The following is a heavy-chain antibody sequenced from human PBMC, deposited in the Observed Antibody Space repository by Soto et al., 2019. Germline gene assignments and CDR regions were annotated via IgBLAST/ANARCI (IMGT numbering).Heavy chain of an antibody. V-gene: IGHV4-39*01. CDR3: ARPWMTTGLDNFDI. J-gene: IGHJ3*02. CDR2: IYYNGNT. D-gene: IGHD1-1*01. CDR1: GGSTSSSSDY. Sequence: PSETLSLTXTVSGGSTSSSSDYWGWIRQPPGKGLEWIGNIYYNGNTYYNPSLKSRVTISVDTSKNQFSLKLSSVTAADTAIYYCARPWMTTGLDNFDIWGQGTMVTVSS.